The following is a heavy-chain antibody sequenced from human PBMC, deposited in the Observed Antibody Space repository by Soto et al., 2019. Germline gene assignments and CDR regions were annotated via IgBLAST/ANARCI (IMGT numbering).Heavy chain of an antibody. CDR1: GYTLTGHY. CDR3: ARESEDLTSTFDY. V-gene: IGHV3-21*06. J-gene: IGHJ4*02. Sequence: SCKASGYTLTGHYIHWVRQAPGKGLEWVSSISSTTNYIYYGDSMKSRFTISRDNAKNSLYLEMNSLRAEDTAVYYCARESEDLTSTFDYWGQGTLVTASS. CDR2: ISSTTNYI.